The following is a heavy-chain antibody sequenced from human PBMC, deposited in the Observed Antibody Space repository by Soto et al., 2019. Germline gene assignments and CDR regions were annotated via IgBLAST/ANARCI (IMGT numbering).Heavy chain of an antibody. V-gene: IGHV3-21*01. CDR3: ARDQPGYSYGYGLGY. Sequence: EVQLVESGGGLVKPGGSLRPSCAASGFTFSSYSMNWVRQAPGKGLEWVSSISSSSSHIYYADSVKGRFTISRDNAKNSLYLQMNSLRAEDTAVYYCARDQPGYSYGYGLGYWGQGTLVTVSS. CDR2: ISSSSSHI. D-gene: IGHD5-18*01. CDR1: GFTFSSYS. J-gene: IGHJ4*02.